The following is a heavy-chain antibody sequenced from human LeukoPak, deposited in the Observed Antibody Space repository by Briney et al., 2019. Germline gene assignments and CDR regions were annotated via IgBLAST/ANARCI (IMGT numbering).Heavy chain of an antibody. CDR3: ARVEYGFGFLSWYDP. CDR1: GGSIGSFY. D-gene: IGHD5-18*01. Sequence: SETLSLTCTVSGGSIGSFYLSWIRQPPGKGLEWVGHIYYSGSATYNPSLESRVSISVDTAKNQFSLKVKIVTPRETAVYYCARVEYGFGFLSWYDPWGQGTLVTVSS. J-gene: IGHJ5*02. V-gene: IGHV4-59*01. CDR2: IYYSGSA.